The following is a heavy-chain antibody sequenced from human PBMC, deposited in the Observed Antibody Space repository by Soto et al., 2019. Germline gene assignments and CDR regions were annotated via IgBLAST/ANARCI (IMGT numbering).Heavy chain of an antibody. Sequence: HPGGSLRLACAASGFTFSSYGMHWVRQAPGKGLEWVAVISYDGSNKYYAASVKGRFTISRDNSKNTLYLQMNSLTADATAVYYYAKDRGDDSSGYHGYYYYGMDVWGQGTTVTVPS. D-gene: IGHD3-22*01. CDR1: GFTFSSYG. CDR3: AKDRGDDSSGYHGYYYYGMDV. V-gene: IGHV3-30*18. CDR2: ISYDGSNK. J-gene: IGHJ6*01.